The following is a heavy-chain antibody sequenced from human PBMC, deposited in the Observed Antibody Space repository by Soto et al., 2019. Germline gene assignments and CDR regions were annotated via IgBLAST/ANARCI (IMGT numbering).Heavy chain of an antibody. D-gene: IGHD4-4*01. CDR3: ARDRETSRPSSRTAHRVTPGFDY. V-gene: IGHV1-69*01. CDR1: GGTFSSYA. CDR2: IIPIFGTA. J-gene: IGHJ4*02. Sequence: QVQLVQSGAEVKKPGSSVKVSCKASGGTFSSYAISWVRQAPGQGLEWMGGIIPIFGTANYAQKFQGRVTITADESTSTAYMELSSLRSEDTAVYYCARDRETSRPSSRTAHRVTPGFDYWGQGTLVTVSS.